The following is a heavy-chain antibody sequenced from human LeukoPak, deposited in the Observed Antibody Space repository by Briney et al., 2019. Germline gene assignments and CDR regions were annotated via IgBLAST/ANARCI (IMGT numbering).Heavy chain of an antibody. D-gene: IGHD1-26*01. CDR2: IHHGVSP. V-gene: IGHV4-59*01. J-gene: IGHJ4*02. CDR1: GGSINFYY. Sequence: SETLSLTCTVSGGSINFYYWSWIRQPPGKGLEWIGCIHHGVSPTYNPSLKSRVTMSVDTSKNQFSLKVNSVTAADTAVYYCARDILMVGATHYFDYWGQGTLVTVSS. CDR3: ARDILMVGATHYFDY.